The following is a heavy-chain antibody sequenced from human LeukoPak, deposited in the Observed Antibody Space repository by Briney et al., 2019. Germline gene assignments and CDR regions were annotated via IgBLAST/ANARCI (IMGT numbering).Heavy chain of an antibody. D-gene: IGHD3-10*01. CDR1: GFTFSSYE. CDR2: ISSSGSTI. V-gene: IGHV3-48*03. J-gene: IGHJ4*02. CDR3: AKLAKYFYGAETFYFFEH. Sequence: GGSLRLSCAASGFTFSSYERNWVRQAPGKGLEWVSYISSSGSTIYYADSVKGRFTISRDNGKNSLYLQMNSLRVEDTAVYYCAKLAKYFYGAETFYFFEHWGQGTPVTASS.